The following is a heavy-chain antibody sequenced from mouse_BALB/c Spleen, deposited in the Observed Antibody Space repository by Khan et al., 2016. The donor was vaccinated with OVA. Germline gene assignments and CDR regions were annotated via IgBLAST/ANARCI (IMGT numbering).Heavy chain of an antibody. CDR2: ISYSGST. CDR1: GYSITSDYA. Sequence: VQLKEPGPGLLKPSQSLSLTCTVTGYSITSDYAWNWIRQFPGNKLERMAYISYSGSTTHSPSLRSRISITRDTSKNQFFLQLNSVTTEDTATYYCAIGRLLLRYPDYFDYWGQGTTLTVSS. V-gene: IGHV3-2*02. D-gene: IGHD1-1*01. J-gene: IGHJ2*01. CDR3: AIGRLLLRYPDYFDY.